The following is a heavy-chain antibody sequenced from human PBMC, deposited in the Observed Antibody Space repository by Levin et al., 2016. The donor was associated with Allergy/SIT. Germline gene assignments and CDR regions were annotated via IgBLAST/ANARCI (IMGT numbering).Heavy chain of an antibody. CDR3: ARHGHDYVWGSYLHPFDI. Sequence: GESLKISCKGSGYSFTSYWISWVRQMPGKGLEWMGRIDPSDSYTNYSPSFQGHVTISADKSISTAYLQWSSLKASDTAMYYCARHGHDYVWGSYLHPFDIWGQGTMVTVSS. V-gene: IGHV5-10-1*01. CDR1: GYSFTSYW. CDR2: IDPSDSYT. J-gene: IGHJ3*02. D-gene: IGHD3-16*01.